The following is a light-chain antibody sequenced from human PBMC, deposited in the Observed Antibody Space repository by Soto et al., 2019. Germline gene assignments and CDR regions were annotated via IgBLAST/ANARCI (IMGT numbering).Light chain of an antibody. J-gene: IGKJ3*01. CDR2: GAS. CDR1: QSVSSNH. V-gene: IGKV3-20*01. Sequence: SELTQSPGTLSLSQGERATLSCRASQSVSSNHLAWYQQKPGQAPRLLIYGASSRATGIPDRFSGSGSGTDFTLTISRLEPEDFAVYYCQQYGSSLGAYGPGTKVDIK. CDR3: QQYGSSLGA.